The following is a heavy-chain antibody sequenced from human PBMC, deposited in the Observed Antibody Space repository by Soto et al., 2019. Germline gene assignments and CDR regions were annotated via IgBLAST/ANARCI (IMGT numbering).Heavy chain of an antibody. CDR3: VRDASRSNLVYMDV. Sequence: QVQLQESGPGLVKPSQTLSLTCTVSGGSINIADYYWNWGRQPPGTGLEWIGEIHHSGSSDHNPSLKRRLTMSVDTAKNQVALKLTSVTASDRAVYFCVRDASRSNLVYMDVWCQGTTVIVSS. J-gene: IGHJ6*03. CDR2: IHHSGSS. CDR1: GGSINIADYY. V-gene: IGHV4-31*03. D-gene: IGHD1-7*01.